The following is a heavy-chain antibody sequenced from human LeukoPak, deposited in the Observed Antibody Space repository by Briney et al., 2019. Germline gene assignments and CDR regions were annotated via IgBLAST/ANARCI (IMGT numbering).Heavy chain of an antibody. Sequence: GGSLRLSCAASGFPLSSYAMSWVRQAPGKGLEWVSYISSSSSTIYYADSVKGRFTISRDNAKNSLYLQMNSLRAEDTAVYYCARSSRELGGYAPWELMPPFDYWGQGTLVTVSS. CDR2: ISSSSSTI. CDR1: GFPLSSYA. CDR3: ARSSRELGGYAPWELMPPFDY. V-gene: IGHV3-48*01. D-gene: IGHD1-7*01. J-gene: IGHJ4*02.